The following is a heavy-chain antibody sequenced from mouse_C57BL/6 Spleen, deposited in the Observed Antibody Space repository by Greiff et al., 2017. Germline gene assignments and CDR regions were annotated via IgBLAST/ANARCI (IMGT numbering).Heavy chain of an antibody. CDR1: GYAFSSSW. J-gene: IGHJ1*03. V-gene: IGHV1-82*01. D-gene: IGHD2-3*01. CDR2: IYPGDGDT. Sequence: VQLKESGPELVKPGASVTISCKASGYAFSSSWMNWVKQRPGKGLEWIGRIYPGDGDTTYNGKFKGQATLTAEQSSSTAYMQLSSLTSEDSAVYFCARSEDGYYLYFDVGGTGTTVTVSS. CDR3: ARSEDGYYLYFDV.